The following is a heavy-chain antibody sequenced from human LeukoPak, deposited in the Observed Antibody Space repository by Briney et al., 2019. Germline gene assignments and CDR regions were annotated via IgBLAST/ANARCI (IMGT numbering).Heavy chain of an antibody. CDR3: ARRSNWGSFFPFDY. V-gene: IGHV4-59*08. CDR1: VDSINNYY. CDR2: ISDSGNT. J-gene: IGHJ4*02. D-gene: IGHD3-16*01. Sequence: SGTLSLTCSVSVDSINNYYWSWIRQPPGKGLEWIGHISDSGNTNYSPSLKSRVTISRDTSKSQLSLQLTSVTAADTAVYYCARRSNWGSFFPFDYWGRGTLVTVSS.